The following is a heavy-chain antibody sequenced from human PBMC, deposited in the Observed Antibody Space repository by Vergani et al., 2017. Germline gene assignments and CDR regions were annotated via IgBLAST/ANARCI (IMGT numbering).Heavy chain of an antibody. Sequence: EVQLVQSGAEVKKPGESLKVSCKGSGYRFTNYWIAWVRQMPGKGLEWTGIIYPADSDTRYSPSFQHQVSISVDKSISTAYLQWSSLKASDTAMYYCARVFASSYYYMDVWGKGATVTVSS. CDR2: IYPADSDT. J-gene: IGHJ6*03. CDR1: GYRFTNYW. CDR3: ARVFASSYYYMDV. V-gene: IGHV5-51*01. D-gene: IGHD6-13*01.